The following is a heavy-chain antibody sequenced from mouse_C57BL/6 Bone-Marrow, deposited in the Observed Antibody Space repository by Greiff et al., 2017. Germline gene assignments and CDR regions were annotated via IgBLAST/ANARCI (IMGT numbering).Heavy chain of an antibody. CDR3: ARDASPYDYYAMDY. J-gene: IGHJ4*01. CDR2: SRNKANDYTT. CDR1: GFTFSDFY. V-gene: IGHV7-1*01. Sequence: EVMLVESGGGLVQSGRSLRLSCATSGFTFSDFYMEWVRQAPGKGLEWIAASRNKANDYTTEYSASVKGRFIVSRDTSQSILYLQMNALRAEDTAIYYGARDASPYDYYAMDYWGQGTSVTVSS.